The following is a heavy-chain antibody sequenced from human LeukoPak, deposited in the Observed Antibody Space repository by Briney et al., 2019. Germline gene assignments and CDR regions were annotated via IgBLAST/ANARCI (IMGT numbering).Heavy chain of an antibody. V-gene: IGHV4-59*12. CDR3: AIPPLDSSGWYGT. J-gene: IGHJ5*02. CDR1: GASINNYY. D-gene: IGHD6-19*01. CDR2: ILYNWSA. Sequence: SETLSLTCTVSGASINNYYWSWIRQAPGKGLEWIGYILYNWSADYNPSLKSRVTISVDTSKNQFSLKLSSVTAADTAVYYCAIPPLDSSGWYGTWGQGTLVTVSS.